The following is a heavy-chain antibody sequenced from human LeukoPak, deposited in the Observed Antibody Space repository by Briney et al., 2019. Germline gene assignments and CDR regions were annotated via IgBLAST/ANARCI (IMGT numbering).Heavy chain of an antibody. CDR3: AKDTRGYSYGHDAFDI. CDR1: GFTFSSYG. J-gene: IGHJ3*02. V-gene: IGHV3-33*06. D-gene: IGHD5-18*01. CDR2: IWYDGSNK. Sequence: GGSLRLSCAASGFTFSSYGMHWVRQAPGKGLEWVAVIWYDGSNKYYADSVKGRLTISRDNSKNTLYLQMNSLRAEDTAVYYCAKDTRGYSYGHDAFDIWGQGTMVTVSS.